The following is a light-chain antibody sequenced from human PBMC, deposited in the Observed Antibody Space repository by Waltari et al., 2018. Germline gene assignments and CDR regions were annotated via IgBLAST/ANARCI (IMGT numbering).Light chain of an antibody. CDR3: QQYYSTHQIT. CDR2: WAS. V-gene: IGKV4-1*01. CDR1: QSVLYSSNNKNY. Sequence: DIVMTQSPDSLAVSLGERATINCKSSQSVLYSSNNKNYLAWYQQKPGQPPKLLISWASTRESGVPDRFSVSGSGTDFTLTISSLQAEDVAVYYCQQYYSTHQITFGQGTRLEIK. J-gene: IGKJ5*01.